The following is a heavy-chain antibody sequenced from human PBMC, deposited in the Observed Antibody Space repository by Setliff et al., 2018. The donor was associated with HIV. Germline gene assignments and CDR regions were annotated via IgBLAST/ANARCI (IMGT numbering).Heavy chain of an antibody. V-gene: IGHV4-59*01. J-gene: IGHJ4*02. CDR2: IYIYNSGST. CDR3: ARGVSFDY. CDR1: GGSFSGYY. Sequence: SETLSLTCSVSGGSFSGYYWSWIRQPPGKGLEWIGYIYIYNSGSTNYNPSLTSRVTISADTSRNQFSLKLTSVTAADTAIYYCARGVSFDYWGQGTQVTVS. D-gene: IGHD3-3*01.